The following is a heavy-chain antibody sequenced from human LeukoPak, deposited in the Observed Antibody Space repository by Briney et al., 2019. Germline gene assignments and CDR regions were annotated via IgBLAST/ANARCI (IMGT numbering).Heavy chain of an antibody. CDR2: IYYSGST. CDR1: GDSISTSNSY. D-gene: IGHD3-10*01. V-gene: IGHV4-39*01. CDR3: ARTRYYYNSRSYGAPYYFDY. Sequence: PSETLSLTCTVSGDSISTSNSYWGWIRQPPGKGLERIGSIYYSGSTYYNPSLKSRVTISVDTSKNQFSLKLSSVTAADTAVYYCARTRYYYNSRSYGAPYYFDYWGQGTLVTVSS. J-gene: IGHJ4*02.